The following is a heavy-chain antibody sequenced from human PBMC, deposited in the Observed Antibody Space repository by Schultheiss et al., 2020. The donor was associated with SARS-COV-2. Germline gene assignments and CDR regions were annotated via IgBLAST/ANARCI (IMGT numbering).Heavy chain of an antibody. Sequence: GGSLRLSCAASGFTFSSYGMHWVRQAPGKGLEWVTVIWYDGSNKFYEDSVRGRFTISRDNSKNTLYLQMNSLRAEDTAVYYCAKDRGHYGDAVDYWGQGTLVTVSS. J-gene: IGHJ4*02. D-gene: IGHD4-17*01. CDR1: GFTFSSYG. CDR3: AKDRGHYGDAVDY. CDR2: IWYDGSNK. V-gene: IGHV3-33*06.